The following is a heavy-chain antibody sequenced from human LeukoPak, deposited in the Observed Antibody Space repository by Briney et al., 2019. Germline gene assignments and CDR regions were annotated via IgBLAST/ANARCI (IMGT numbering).Heavy chain of an antibody. Sequence: GGSLRLSCAASGFTFSSYGMHWVRQAPGKGLEWVAVIWYDGSNKYYADSVKGRFTISRDNSKNTLYLQMNSLRAEDTAVYYCAKDSTMSFSFSDWGQGTLVTVSS. J-gene: IGHJ4*02. V-gene: IGHV3-33*06. CDR3: AKDSTMSFSFSD. CDR2: IWYDGSNK. CDR1: GFTFSSYG. D-gene: IGHD3-22*01.